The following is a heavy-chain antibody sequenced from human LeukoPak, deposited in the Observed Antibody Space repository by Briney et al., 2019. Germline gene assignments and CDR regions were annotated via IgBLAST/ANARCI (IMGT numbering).Heavy chain of an antibody. Sequence: PSETLSLTCAVYGGSFSGYYWSWIRQPPGKGLEWIGEINHSGSTNYNPSLKSRVTISVDTSKNQFSLKLSSVTAADTAVYYCARGGYGSGWYANWFDPWGQGTLVTVSS. D-gene: IGHD6-19*01. CDR3: ARGGYGSGWYANWFDP. V-gene: IGHV4-34*01. CDR2: INHSGST. J-gene: IGHJ5*02. CDR1: GGSFSGYY.